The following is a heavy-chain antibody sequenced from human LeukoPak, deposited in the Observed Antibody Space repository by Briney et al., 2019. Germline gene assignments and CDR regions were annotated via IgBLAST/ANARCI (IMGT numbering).Heavy chain of an antibody. V-gene: IGHV3-48*03. Sequence: GGSLRLSCAASGFTFSSYEMNWVRQAPGKGLEWLSYISSSGSTIYYADSVKGRFTISRDNDKNSLYLQMNSLKAEDTAVYYCARDVAPIDYWGQGTLVTVSS. CDR2: ISSSGSTI. CDR3: ARDVAPIDY. J-gene: IGHJ4*02. CDR1: GFTFSSYE.